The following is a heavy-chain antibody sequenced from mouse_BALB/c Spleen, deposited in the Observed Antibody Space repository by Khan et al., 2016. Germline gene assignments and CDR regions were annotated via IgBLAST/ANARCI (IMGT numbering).Heavy chain of an antibody. CDR1: GYSFTDYI. D-gene: IGHD1-1*01. J-gene: IGHJ2*01. V-gene: IGHV1-39*01. Sequence: EVQLQESGPELVKPGASVKISCKASGYSFTDYIMLWVKQSHGKSLEWIGNINPYYGSTSYNLKFKGKATLTVDKSSSTAYMQLNSLTSEDSAVYYCARWYYGSSYVGYFDYWGQGTTLTVSS. CDR3: ARWYYGSSYVGYFDY. CDR2: INPYYGST.